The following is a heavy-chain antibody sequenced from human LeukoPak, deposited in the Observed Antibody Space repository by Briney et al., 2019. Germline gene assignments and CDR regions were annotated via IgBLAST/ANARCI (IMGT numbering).Heavy chain of an antibody. CDR3: ARRSPSYVFYHYGSGSLDY. CDR1: GGSISRYY. D-gene: IGHD3-10*01. Sequence: SETLSLTCTVSGGSISRYYWSWIRQPPGKGLEWIGYKDYSGSTNYNRSLKSRVTISVDTSKNQFSLKLSSVTAADTAVYYCARRSPSYVFYHYGSGSLDYWGQGTLVTVSS. CDR2: KDYSGST. J-gene: IGHJ4*02. V-gene: IGHV4-59*01.